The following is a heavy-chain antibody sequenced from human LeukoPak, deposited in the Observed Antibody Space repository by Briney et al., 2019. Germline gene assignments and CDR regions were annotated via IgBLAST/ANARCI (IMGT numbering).Heavy chain of an antibody. CDR3: ARDCGGHCYSGLDY. J-gene: IGHJ4*02. V-gene: IGHV3-11*04. CDR2: ISASGSTI. CDR1: GFTFSDYY. D-gene: IGHD2-21*02. Sequence: GGSLRLSCAASGFTFSDYYMAGIRQAPGKGLEYISHISASGSTIHYGDSVKGRFTIFGDDARNSVYLQMTSLRAEDTATYFCARDCGGHCYSGLDYWGQGALVTVSS.